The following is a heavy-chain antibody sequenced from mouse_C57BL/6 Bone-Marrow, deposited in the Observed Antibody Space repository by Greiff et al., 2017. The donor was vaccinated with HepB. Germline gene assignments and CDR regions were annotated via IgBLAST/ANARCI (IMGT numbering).Heavy chain of an antibody. J-gene: IGHJ3*01. CDR1: GYTFTSYW. CDR2: IYPGNSDT. D-gene: IGHD1-1*01. V-gene: IGHV1-5*01. CDR3: TIHYGSSYVWFAY. Sequence: EVQLQQSGTVLARPGASVKMSCKTSGYTFTSYWMHWVKHRPGQGLEWIGAIYPGNSDTSYNQKFKGKAKLTAVTSASTAYMELSSLTNEDSAVYYCTIHYGSSYVWFAYWGQGTLVTVSA.